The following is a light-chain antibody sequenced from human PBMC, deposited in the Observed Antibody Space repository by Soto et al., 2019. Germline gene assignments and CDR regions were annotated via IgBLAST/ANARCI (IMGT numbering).Light chain of an antibody. V-gene: IGKV3-20*01. Sequence: EIVLTQSPATLSLSPGERATLSCRASHSVTNYLAWYQQKPGQAPRLLIYDASSRATGIPDRFSGSGSGTDFTLTISRLEPEDFAMYFCQQYSGSPITFGQGTRLEIK. CDR2: DAS. CDR3: QQYSGSPIT. CDR1: HSVTNY. J-gene: IGKJ5*01.